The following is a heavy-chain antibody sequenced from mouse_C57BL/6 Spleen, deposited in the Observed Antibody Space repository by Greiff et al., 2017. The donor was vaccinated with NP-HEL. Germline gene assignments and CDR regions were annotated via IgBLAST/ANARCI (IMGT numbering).Heavy chain of an antibody. CDR2: ISSGSSTI. D-gene: IGHD6-1*01. Sequence: EVMLVESGGGLVKPGGSLKLSCAASGFTFSDYGMHWVRQAPEQGLEWVAYISSGSSTIYSADTVKGRFTISRDNAKNTLFLQMTSLRSEDTAMYYCARGHEVAYWGQGTLVTVSA. CDR3: ARGHEVAY. V-gene: IGHV5-17*01. CDR1: GFTFSDYG. J-gene: IGHJ3*01.